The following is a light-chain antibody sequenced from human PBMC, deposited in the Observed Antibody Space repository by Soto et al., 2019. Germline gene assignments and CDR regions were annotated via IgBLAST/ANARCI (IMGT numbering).Light chain of an antibody. CDR1: QSVSSN. CDR2: GAS. V-gene: IGKV3-15*01. J-gene: IGKJ1*01. Sequence: EIVMTQSPATLSVSPGEIATLSCSAIQSVSSNFAWYQKKPGQAPRHLIYGASTRATGIPARFSGSESGTESTLTISSLQSEDFAVYYCQQYNNCPRTFGQGTKVEIK. CDR3: QQYNNCPRT.